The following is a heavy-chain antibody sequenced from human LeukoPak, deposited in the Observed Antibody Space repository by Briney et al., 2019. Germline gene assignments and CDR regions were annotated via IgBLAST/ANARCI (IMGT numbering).Heavy chain of an antibody. D-gene: IGHD2-2*01. CDR2: ISSSSSSM. CDR3: GCSSTSWDRFDY. J-gene: IGHJ4*02. Sequence: GGSLRLSCAASGFTFNSFNMNWVRQAPGKGLEWVSYISSSSSSMYYADSVKGRFTISRDNAKNSLYLQMNSLRAEDTAVYYCGCSSTSWDRFDYWGQGTLVTVSS. V-gene: IGHV3-48*01. CDR1: GFTFNSFN.